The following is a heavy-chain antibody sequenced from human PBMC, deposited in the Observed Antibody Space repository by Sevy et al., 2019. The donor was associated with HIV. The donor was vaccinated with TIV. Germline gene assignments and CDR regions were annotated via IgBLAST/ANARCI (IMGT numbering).Heavy chain of an antibody. Sequence: ASVKVSCKASGYTFTGYYMHWVRQAPGQGLEWMGRINPNSGGTNYAQKFQGGVTMTRDTSISTAYMELSRLRSDDTAVYYCARVVAGTGYYYYGMDVWGQGTTVTVSS. V-gene: IGHV1-2*06. J-gene: IGHJ6*02. CDR1: GYTFTGYY. CDR3: ARVVAGTGYYYYGMDV. D-gene: IGHD6-19*01. CDR2: INPNSGGT.